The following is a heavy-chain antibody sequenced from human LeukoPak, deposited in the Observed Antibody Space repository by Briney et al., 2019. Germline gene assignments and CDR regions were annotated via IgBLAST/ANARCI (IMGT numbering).Heavy chain of an antibody. D-gene: IGHD5-12*01. J-gene: IGHJ5*02. CDR2: IYHSGST. Sequence: PSETLSLTCAVYGGSFSGYYWSWIRQPPGKGLEWIGYIYHSGSTYYNPSLKSRVTISVDRSKNQFSLKLSSVTAADTAVYYCARAIVATSLSWFDPWGQGTLVTVSS. V-gene: IGHV4-34*01. CDR1: GGSFSGYY. CDR3: ARAIVATSLSWFDP.